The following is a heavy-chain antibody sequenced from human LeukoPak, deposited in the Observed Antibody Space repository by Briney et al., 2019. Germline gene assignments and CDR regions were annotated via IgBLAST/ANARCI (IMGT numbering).Heavy chain of an antibody. CDR2: INSDGSIS. CDR1: GFSFSSHW. V-gene: IGHV3-74*01. J-gene: IGHJ4*02. CDR3: VRDLWNYYDSSGYHYEDY. D-gene: IGHD3-22*01. Sequence: GGSLRLSCAASGFSFSSHWMHWVRQAPGKGLVWVSRINSDGSISSNADSVKGRFTISRDNAKNTLFLQMNSLRAEDTAVYYCVRDLWNYYDSSGYHYEDYWGQGTLVTVSS.